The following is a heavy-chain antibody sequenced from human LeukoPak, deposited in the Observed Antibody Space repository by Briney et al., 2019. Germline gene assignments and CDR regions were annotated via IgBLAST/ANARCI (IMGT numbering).Heavy chain of an antibody. CDR3: ASLAAAGTDAFDI. CDR2: ISSSGSTI. CDR1: GFTFTDYY. Sequence: GGSLRLSCAASGFTFTDYYMSWIRQAPGKGLEWVSYISSSGSTIYYADSVKGRFTISRDNAKNSLYLQMNSLRAEDTAVYYCASLAAAGTDAFDIWGQGTMVTVSS. J-gene: IGHJ3*02. D-gene: IGHD6-13*01. V-gene: IGHV3-11*04.